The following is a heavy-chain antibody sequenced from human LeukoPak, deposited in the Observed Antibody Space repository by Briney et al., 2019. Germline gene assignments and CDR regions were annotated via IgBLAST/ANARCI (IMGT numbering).Heavy chain of an antibody. CDR2: ISPYNGNT. CDR1: GYTFSSYG. J-gene: IGHJ4*02. Sequence: ASVKVSCKASGYTFSSYGIAWVRQAPRQGLDWMGWISPYNGNTNYAQKLQGRVTMTTDTSTSTAYMELRSLRSDDTAVFYCARDGYFDYWGQGTLVTVSS. V-gene: IGHV1-18*01. CDR3: ARDGYFDY.